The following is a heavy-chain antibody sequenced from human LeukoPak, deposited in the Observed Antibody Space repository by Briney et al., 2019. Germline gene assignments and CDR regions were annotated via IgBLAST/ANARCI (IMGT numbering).Heavy chain of an antibody. CDR3: ARGVVEGVFLLPLDY. V-gene: IGHV1-2*02. D-gene: IGHD2-15*01. J-gene: IGHJ4*02. CDR2: INPNSGGT. Sequence: GASVKVSCKASGYTFTGYYMHWVRQAPGQGLEWMGWINPNSGGTNYAQKFQGRVTMTRDTSISTAYMELSRLRSDDTAVYYCARGVVEGVFLLPLDYWGQGTLVTVSS. CDR1: GYTFTGYY.